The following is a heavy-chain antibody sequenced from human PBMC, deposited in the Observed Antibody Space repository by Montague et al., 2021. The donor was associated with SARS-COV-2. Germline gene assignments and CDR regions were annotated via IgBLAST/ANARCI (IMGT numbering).Heavy chain of an antibody. Sequence: SLRLSCAASGFTFSSYEMRWVRQAPGKGLEWVSYISTSGGTIYYADSMKGRFTISRDNAKNSLYLEMNSLRAEDTALYYCARMYYDNSSYSDSPLGYWGRGTLVTVTS. J-gene: IGHJ4*02. V-gene: IGHV3-48*03. D-gene: IGHD3-22*01. CDR2: ISTSGGTI. CDR3: ARMYYDNSSYSDSPLGY. CDR1: GFTFSSYE.